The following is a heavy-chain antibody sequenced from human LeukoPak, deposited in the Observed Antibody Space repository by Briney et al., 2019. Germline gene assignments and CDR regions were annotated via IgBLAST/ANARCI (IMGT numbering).Heavy chain of an antibody. CDR3: ARDRHCSGGSCSGL. Sequence: GGSLRLSCAASGLTFSIYWMHGVRRAPGKGLVWVSHINTDGSSTTYADSVKGRLTISRDSAKNTLYLQMNSLRAEDTAVYYCARDRHCSGGSCSGLWGQGTLVTVSS. D-gene: IGHD2-15*01. V-gene: IGHV3-74*01. J-gene: IGHJ4*02. CDR1: GLTFSIYW. CDR2: INTDGSST.